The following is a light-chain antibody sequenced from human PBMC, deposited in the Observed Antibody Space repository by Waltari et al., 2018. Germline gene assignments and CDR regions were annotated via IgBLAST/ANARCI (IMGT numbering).Light chain of an antibody. CDR3: MQGIHLPPYT. J-gene: IGKJ2*01. CDR2: EVP. Sequence: DIVMTQTPLSLSVTPGQPASISCKSSQSLLHSDGKTYLYWYLQKPGQSPQLLIYEVPSRFSGVPDRFSGSGSGTDFTLKISRVEAEDVGVYYCMQGIHLPPYTFGQGTKLEIK. CDR1: QSLLHSDGKTY. V-gene: IGKV2-29*02.